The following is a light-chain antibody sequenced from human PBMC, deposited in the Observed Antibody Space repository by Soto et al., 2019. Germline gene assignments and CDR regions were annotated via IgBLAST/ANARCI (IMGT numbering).Light chain of an antibody. V-gene: IGKV1-5*01. CDR3: QQYNSYSPLT. Sequence: DIQMTQSPSSLSASVGDRVSITCRASQSISSWLAWYQQKPGKAPKLLMFDTFSLESGVPSRFSGSRSGTEFTLPIRSLQPDDYATYYCQQYNSYSPLTFGGGTKVEIK. CDR1: QSISSW. J-gene: IGKJ4*01. CDR2: DTF.